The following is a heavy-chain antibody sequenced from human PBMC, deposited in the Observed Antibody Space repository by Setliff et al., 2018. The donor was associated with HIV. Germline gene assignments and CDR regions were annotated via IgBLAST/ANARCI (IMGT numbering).Heavy chain of an antibody. J-gene: IGHJ3*02. Sequence: SGPTLVNPTQTLTPTCTFSGFSLSTSGMRVSWIRQPPGKALEWLARIDWDDDKFYSTSLKTRLTISKDTSKNQVVLTMTNMDPVDTATYYCAREGYAFDIWGQGTMVTVSS. V-gene: IGHV2-70*04. D-gene: IGHD1-1*01. CDR3: AREGYAFDI. CDR1: GFSLSTSGMR. CDR2: IDWDDDK.